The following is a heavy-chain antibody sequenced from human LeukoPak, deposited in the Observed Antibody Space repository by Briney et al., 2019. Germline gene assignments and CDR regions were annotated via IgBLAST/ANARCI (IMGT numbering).Heavy chain of an antibody. J-gene: IGHJ6*03. CDR2: INPDNGVT. CDR1: GYTFTGYY. D-gene: IGHD3-22*01. V-gene: IGHV1-2*02. Sequence: ASVKVSCKASGYTFTGYYIHWVRQAPGQGLEWMGWINPDNGVTNYAQKFQGRVTITRDTSISTAYMELSRLRSDNTAVYHCARAAYYYDSSGYYSYYMDVWGKGTTVTVSS. CDR3: ARAAYYYDSSGYYSYYMDV.